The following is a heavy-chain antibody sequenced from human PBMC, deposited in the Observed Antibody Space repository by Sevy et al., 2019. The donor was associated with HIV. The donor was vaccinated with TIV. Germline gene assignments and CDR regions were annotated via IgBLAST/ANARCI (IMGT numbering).Heavy chain of an antibody. J-gene: IGHJ2*01. Sequence: GGSLRLSCAASGFTFSSYWMRWVRQAPGKGLVWVSRINSDGSITSYADSVKGRFTISRDNAKNTLYLQMNRLRAEDMAVYYCARGSSGYLGAYYWFDLWGRGTMVTVSS. CDR3: ARGSSGYLGAYYWFDL. V-gene: IGHV3-74*01. CDR1: GFTFSSYW. CDR2: INSDGSIT. D-gene: IGHD3-22*01.